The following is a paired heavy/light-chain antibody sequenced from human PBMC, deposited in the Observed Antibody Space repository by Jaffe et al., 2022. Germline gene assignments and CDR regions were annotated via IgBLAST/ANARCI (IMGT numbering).Heavy chain of an antibody. Sequence: EVQLVESGGGLVQPGGSLRLSCAASGFTFSSYWMSWVRQAPGKGLEWVANIKQDGSEKYYVDSVKGRFTISRDNAKNSLYLQMNSLRAEDTAVYYCARAPDKTIFGVVINYYYYYMDVWGKGTTVTVSS. CDR2: IKQDGSEK. V-gene: IGHV3-7*01. J-gene: IGHJ6*03. CDR1: GFTFSSYW. CDR3: ARAPDKTIFGVVINYYYYYMDV. D-gene: IGHD3-3*01.
Light chain of an antibody. J-gene: IGKJ1*01. CDR1: QSISSY. CDR2: AAS. CDR3: QQSYSTLVT. Sequence: DIQMTQSPSSLSASVGDRVTITCRASQSISSYLNWYQQKPGKAPKLLIYAASSLQSGVPSRFSGSGSGTDFTLTISSLQPEDFATYYCQQSYSTLVTFGQGTKVEIK. V-gene: IGKV1-39*01.